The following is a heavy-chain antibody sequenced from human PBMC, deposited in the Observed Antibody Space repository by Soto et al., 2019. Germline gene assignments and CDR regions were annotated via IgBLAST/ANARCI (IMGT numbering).Heavy chain of an antibody. CDR2: IYYSGST. Sequence: SETLSLTCTVSGGSISSGGYYWSWIRQHPGKGLEWIGYIYYSGSTYYNPSLKSRVTISVDTSKNQFSLKLSSVTAADTAMYYCARAATIFGVVPSNWFDPWGQGTLVTVSS. CDR3: ARAATIFGVVPSNWFDP. V-gene: IGHV4-31*03. D-gene: IGHD3-3*01. CDR1: GGSISSGGYY. J-gene: IGHJ5*02.